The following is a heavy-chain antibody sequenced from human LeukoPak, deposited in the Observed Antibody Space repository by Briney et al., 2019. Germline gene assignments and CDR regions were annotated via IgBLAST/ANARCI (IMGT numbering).Heavy chain of an antibody. CDR1: GFTFSSYG. CDR3: ANDGAYYDSSTDAFDI. CDR2: ISGGGGST. J-gene: IGHJ3*02. D-gene: IGHD3-22*01. Sequence: TGGSLRLSCAASGFTFSSYGMSWVRQAPGKGLEWVSAISGGGGSTYYADSVKGRFIISRDNSKNTLYLQMNSLRAEDTAVYYCANDGAYYDSSTDAFDIWGRGTMVTVSS. V-gene: IGHV3-23*01.